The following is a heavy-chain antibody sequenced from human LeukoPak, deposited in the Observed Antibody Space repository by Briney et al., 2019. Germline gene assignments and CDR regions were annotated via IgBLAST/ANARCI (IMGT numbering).Heavy chain of an antibody. CDR3: ARGHAGYYDFWSGYSYFDY. Sequence: ASVKVSCKASGYTFTGYYMHWVRQAPGQGLEWMGWLNPNSGGTNYAQKFQGRVTMTRDTSISTAYMELSRLRSDDTAVYYCARGHAGYYDFWSGYSYFDYWGQGTLVTVSS. CDR1: GYTFTGYY. CDR2: LNPNSGGT. V-gene: IGHV1-2*02. D-gene: IGHD3-3*01. J-gene: IGHJ4*02.